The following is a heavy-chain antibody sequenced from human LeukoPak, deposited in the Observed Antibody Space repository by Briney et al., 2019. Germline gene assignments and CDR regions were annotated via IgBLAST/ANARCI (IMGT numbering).Heavy chain of an antibody. D-gene: IGHD3-22*01. J-gene: IGHJ6*03. V-gene: IGHV3-30*04. Sequence: PGGSLRLSCAASGFTFSSYALHWVRQAPGKRLEWVALISYDGTNKYYADSVKGRFTISRDNAKNSLYLQMNSLRAEDTAVYYCARSSGYYDSSGYYYYMDVWGKGTTVTVSS. CDR3: ARSSGYYDSSGYYYYMDV. CDR1: GFTFSSYA. CDR2: ISYDGTNK.